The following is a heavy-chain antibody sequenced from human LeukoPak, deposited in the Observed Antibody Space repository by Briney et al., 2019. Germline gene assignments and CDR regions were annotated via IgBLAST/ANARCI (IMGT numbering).Heavy chain of an antibody. CDR3: ARSLGD. D-gene: IGHD3-16*01. V-gene: IGHV3-74*01. J-gene: IGHJ4*01. CDR1: GFTFSSYA. CDR2: INPDGDYS. Sequence: GGSLRLSCAASGFTFSSYAMSWVRHVPGKGLVWVSEINPDGDYSGHSNSVRGRFTISRDNAKNTLYLQMTSLSAEDTAVYYCARSLGDWGQGTLVSVSS.